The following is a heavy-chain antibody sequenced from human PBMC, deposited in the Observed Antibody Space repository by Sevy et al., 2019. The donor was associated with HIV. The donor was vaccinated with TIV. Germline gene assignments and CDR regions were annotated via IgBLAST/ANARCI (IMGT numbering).Heavy chain of an antibody. V-gene: IGHV3-23*01. Sequence: GESLKISCAASGFTFITYAMNWVRQAPGKGLEWVSTISGSGDSTYYAGSVKGRFTISRDNSKNTLYLQMNSLRAADTALYYCARDHGESSGYYPLGAFDIWGQGTMVTVSS. CDR1: GFTFITYA. J-gene: IGHJ3*02. CDR3: ARDHGESSGYYPLGAFDI. D-gene: IGHD3-22*01. CDR2: ISGSGDST.